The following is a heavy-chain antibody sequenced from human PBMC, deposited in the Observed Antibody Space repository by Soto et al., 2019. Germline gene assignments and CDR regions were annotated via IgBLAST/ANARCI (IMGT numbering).Heavy chain of an antibody. Sequence: QVQLQESGPGLVKPSETLSLTCTVPSGSIRTSYWTWIRQFPGKRLAWIAHIHNSGNTNSNPSLKSRVTISMDASKNQISLRLTSVTAADTAMYYCARLQYTVVTPIDMWGQGTMVTVSS. V-gene: IGHV4-59*01. J-gene: IGHJ3*02. CDR2: IHNSGNT. CDR3: ARLQYTVVTPIDM. D-gene: IGHD2-21*02. CDR1: SGSIRTSY.